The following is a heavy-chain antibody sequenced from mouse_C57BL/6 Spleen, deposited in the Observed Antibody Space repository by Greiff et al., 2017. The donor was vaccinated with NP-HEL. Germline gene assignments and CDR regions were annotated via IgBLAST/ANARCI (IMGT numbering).Heavy chain of an antibody. CDR3: AREDYYGSSSPFDY. D-gene: IGHD1-1*01. J-gene: IGHJ2*01. V-gene: IGHV1-52*01. CDR1: GYTFTSYW. CDR2: IDPSDSET. Sequence: VQLQQSGAELVRPGSSVKLSCKASGYTFTSYWMHWVKQRPIQGLEWIGNIDPSDSETHYNQKFKDKATLTVDKSSSTAYMQLSSLTSEDSAVYYCAREDYYGSSSPFDYWGQGTTLTVSS.